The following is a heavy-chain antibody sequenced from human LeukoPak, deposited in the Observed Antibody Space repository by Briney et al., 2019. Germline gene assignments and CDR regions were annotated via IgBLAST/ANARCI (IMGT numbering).Heavy chain of an antibody. CDR2: ISAYNGNT. Sequence: GASVKASCKASGYTFTNYGISWVRQAPGQGLEWMGWISAYNGNTHYAQNLQGRVTMTTDTSTSTAYMELKSLRSDDTAVYYCARGGHRRYYYTSGSAFDPWGQGTLVTVSS. CDR3: ARGGHRRYYYTSGSAFDP. CDR1: GYTFTNYG. J-gene: IGHJ5*02. D-gene: IGHD3-10*01. V-gene: IGHV1-18*01.